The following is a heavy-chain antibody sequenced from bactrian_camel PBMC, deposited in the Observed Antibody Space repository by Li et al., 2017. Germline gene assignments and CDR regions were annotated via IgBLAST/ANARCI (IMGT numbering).Heavy chain of an antibody. D-gene: IGHD2*01. Sequence: HVQLVESGGGLVQPGGSLRLSCATSAFSLGTYWMYWVRQVPGKGLEWISSIDKNGYYTYSPASVKGRLTISRDNAKSTVYLQMNSLKPEDSAVYYCVSGGGTWYSGYAMDYWGKGTQVTVS. CDR2: IDKNGYYT. CDR1: AFSLGTYW. V-gene: IGHV3S6*01. J-gene: IGHJ7*01.